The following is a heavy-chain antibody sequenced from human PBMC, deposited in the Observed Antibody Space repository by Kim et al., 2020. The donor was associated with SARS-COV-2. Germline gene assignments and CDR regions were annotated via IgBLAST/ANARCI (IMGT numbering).Heavy chain of an antibody. D-gene: IGHD4-17*01. J-gene: IGHJ4*02. CDR3: ARAHPDRAYGM. CDR2: T. Sequence: TYYANSVKGRFTISRDNSKNTLYLQMGSLRAEDMAVYYCARAHPDRAYGMWGQGTLVTVSS. V-gene: IGHV3-64*01.